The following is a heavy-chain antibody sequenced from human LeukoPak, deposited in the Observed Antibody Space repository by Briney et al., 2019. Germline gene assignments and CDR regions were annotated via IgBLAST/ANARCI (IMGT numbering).Heavy chain of an antibody. CDR3: ARDRDEAAAGEGFDY. D-gene: IGHD6-13*01. V-gene: IGHV3-23*01. CDR2: ITISGGTT. J-gene: IGHJ4*02. CDR1: GFTFSSYA. Sequence: GGSLRLSCAASGFTFSSYAMGWVRQAPGKGLEWVSDITISGGTTHFYSDSAKGRFTISRDNSKNTLYLEMNSLRAEDTAVYYCARDRDEAAAGEGFDYWGQGTLVTVSS.